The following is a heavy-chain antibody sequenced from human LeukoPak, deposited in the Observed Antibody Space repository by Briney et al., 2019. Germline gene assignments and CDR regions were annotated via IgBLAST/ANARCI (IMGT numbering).Heavy chain of an antibody. D-gene: IGHD1-26*01. V-gene: IGHV1-18*01. Sequence: GASVKVSCKASGYTFTSYGISWVRQAPGQGLEWMGWISAYNGNTNYAQKLQGRVTMTTDTSTSTAYMELRSLRSDDTAVYYCARAGRVVGATPYYYYYMDVWGKGTTVTISS. CDR3: ARAGRVVGATPYYYYYMDV. CDR1: GYTFTSYG. CDR2: ISAYNGNT. J-gene: IGHJ6*03.